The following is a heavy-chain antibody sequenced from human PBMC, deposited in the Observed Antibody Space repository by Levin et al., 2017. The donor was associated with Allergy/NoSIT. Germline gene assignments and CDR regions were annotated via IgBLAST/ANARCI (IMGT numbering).Heavy chain of an antibody. CDR3: TTDSCSSTSCYRAFDS. CDR2: IKSKTDGGTT. Sequence: GESLKISCAASGFTFSNAWMSWVRQAPGKGLEWVGRIKSKTDGGTTDYAAPVKGRFTISRDDSKNTLYLQMNSLKTEDTAVYYCTTDSCSSTSCYRAFDSWGQGTMVTVSS. D-gene: IGHD2-2*01. J-gene: IGHJ3*02. CDR1: GFTFSNAW. V-gene: IGHV3-15*01.